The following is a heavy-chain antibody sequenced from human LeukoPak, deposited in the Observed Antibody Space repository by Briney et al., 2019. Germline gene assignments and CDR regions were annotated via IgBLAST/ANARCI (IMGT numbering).Heavy chain of an antibody. D-gene: IGHD2-8*02. J-gene: IGHJ4*02. V-gene: IGHV3-66*01. CDR2: IYAGGYT. Sequence: GGSLRLSCAASGFTVSSNYMSWVRQAPGKGLEWVSIIYAGGYTYYADSVKDRFTISRDNSKNTLYLQMNSLTAEDTAVYYCARNGPGGYYFDFWGQETLVTVSS. CDR1: GFTVSSNY. CDR3: ARNGPGGYYFDF.